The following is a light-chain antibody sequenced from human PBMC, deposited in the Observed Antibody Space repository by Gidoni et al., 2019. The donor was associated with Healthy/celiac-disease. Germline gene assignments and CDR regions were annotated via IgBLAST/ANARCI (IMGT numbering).Light chain of an antibody. CDR2: DES. J-gene: IGKJ2*01. Sequence: QVPDATSSLSASVGDRVTITCQASKAISTYLNRYQQKPGKAPKRLIYDESNLESGVPSSFSGSGSGTDFNCTISSLQAEDVAAFYCIQYGNLPPYTFXQXTKVEIK. CDR3: IQYGNLPPYT. V-gene: IGKV1-33*01. CDR1: KAISTY.